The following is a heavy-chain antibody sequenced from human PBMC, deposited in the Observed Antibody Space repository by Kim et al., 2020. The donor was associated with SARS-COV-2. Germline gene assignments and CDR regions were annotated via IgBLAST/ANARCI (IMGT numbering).Heavy chain of an antibody. D-gene: IGHD3-22*01. CDR3: ARERLGYYDSSGCFDY. J-gene: IGHJ4*02. V-gene: IGHV3-11*06. Sequence: SVKGRFTNSRDNAKNSLYLQMNSLRAEDTAVYYCARERLGYYDSSGCFDYWGQGTLVTVSS.